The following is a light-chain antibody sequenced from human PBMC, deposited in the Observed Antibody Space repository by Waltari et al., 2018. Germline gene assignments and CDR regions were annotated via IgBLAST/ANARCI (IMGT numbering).Light chain of an antibody. V-gene: IGLV1-44*01. J-gene: IGLJ3*02. CDR1: SFNIGTNS. CDR3: AAWDDSLNGWV. CDR2: SNN. Sequence: SVLTQPPSASGTPGQRVTISCFGSSFNIGTNSVNWYQQLPGTAPKLLINSNNRRPSGVPDRFSGSKSGTSASLAISGLQSEDEADYYCAAWDDSLNGWVFGGGTKLTVL.